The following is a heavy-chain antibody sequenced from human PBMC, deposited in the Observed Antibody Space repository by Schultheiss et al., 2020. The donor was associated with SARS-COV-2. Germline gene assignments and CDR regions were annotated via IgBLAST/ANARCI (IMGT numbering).Heavy chain of an antibody. CDR1: GFTFSSYG. V-gene: IGHV3-48*01. Sequence: GESLKISCAASGFTFSSYGMHWVRQAPGKGLECISYISSDGSNIYYADSVKGRFTISRVNARNSLYLQMNSLRAEDTAVYYCARDGYNYYGMDVWGQGTTVTVSS. CDR3: ARDGYNYYGMDV. J-gene: IGHJ6*02. CDR2: ISSDGSNI.